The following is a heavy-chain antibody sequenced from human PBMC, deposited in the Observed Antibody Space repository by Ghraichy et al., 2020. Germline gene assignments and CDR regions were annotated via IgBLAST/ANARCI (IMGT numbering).Heavy chain of an antibody. CDR1: GFRFRDHY. CDR3: VREGQELGKSGFDL. V-gene: IGHV3-11*06. CDR2: ISRRGRDT. D-gene: IGHD1-7*01. Sequence: GGSLRLSCAASGFRFRDHYMSWIRQAPGKGLEWVSLISRRGRDTNYADSVRGRFTISRDDAKSSLYLQLNTLRAEDTAVYYCVREGQELGKSGFDLWGQGTLVTV. J-gene: IGHJ5*02.